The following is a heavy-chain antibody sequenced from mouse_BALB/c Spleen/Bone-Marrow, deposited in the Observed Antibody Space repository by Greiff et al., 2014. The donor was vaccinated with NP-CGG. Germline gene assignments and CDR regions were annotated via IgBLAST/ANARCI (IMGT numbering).Heavy chain of an antibody. CDR2: IWGDGST. V-gene: IGHV2-6-7*01. Sequence: VQLQQSGPGLVAPSQSLSITCTVSGFSLTGYGVSWVRQPPGKGLEWLGMIWGDGSTDYNSAPKSRLSISKDNSKSQVFLKMNSLQTDDTARYYCARDSFLITRALDYWGQGTSVTVSS. CDR1: GFSLTGYG. D-gene: IGHD2-4*01. J-gene: IGHJ4*01. CDR3: ARDSFLITRALDY.